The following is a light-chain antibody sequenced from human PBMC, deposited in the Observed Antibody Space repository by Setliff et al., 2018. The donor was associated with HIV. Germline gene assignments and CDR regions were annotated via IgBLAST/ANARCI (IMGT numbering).Light chain of an antibody. CDR2: EVS. V-gene: IGLV2-14*01. CDR3: SSYTSSSTL. CDR1: SSDVGGYSY. J-gene: IGLJ1*01. Sequence: SVLTQPASVSGSPGQSITISCTGTSSDVGGYSYVSWYQQHPGNAPKLMIYEVSNRPSGVSNRFSGSKSGNTASLTISGLQAEDEADYYCSSYTSSSTLFGTGTKV.